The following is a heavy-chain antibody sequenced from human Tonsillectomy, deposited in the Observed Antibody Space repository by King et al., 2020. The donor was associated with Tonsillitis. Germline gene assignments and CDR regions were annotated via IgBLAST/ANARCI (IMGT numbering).Heavy chain of an antibody. J-gene: IGHJ4*02. CDR1: GDSISRNSDY. D-gene: IGHD2-2*01. CDR3: ARLRLDRVGYCSTTSCDHFDC. V-gene: IGHV4-39*01. CDR2: IFYSGGP. Sequence: QLQESGPGLVTPPETLSLTCTVSGDSISRNSDYWAWIRHPPRKGREWIGSIFYSGGPYYNPSPKSRVTISVDTSKKRFSLKHKSVAASDTAVYYCARLRLDRVGYCSTTSCDHFDCWGQGTQVTVSS.